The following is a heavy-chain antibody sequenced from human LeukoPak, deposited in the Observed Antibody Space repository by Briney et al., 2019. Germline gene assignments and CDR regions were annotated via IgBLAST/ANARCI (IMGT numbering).Heavy chain of an antibody. V-gene: IGHV3-30*18. CDR2: ISYDGSNK. CDR1: GFTFSSYG. Sequence: GGSLRLSCAASGFTFSSYGMHWVRQAPGKGLEWVAVISYDGSNKYYADSVKGRFTISRDNSKNTLYLQMNSLRAEDTAVYYCAKEGYYGSGSSPAKPTFDAFDIWGQGTIVSVSS. CDR3: AKEGYYGSGSSPAKPTFDAFDI. J-gene: IGHJ3*02. D-gene: IGHD3-10*01.